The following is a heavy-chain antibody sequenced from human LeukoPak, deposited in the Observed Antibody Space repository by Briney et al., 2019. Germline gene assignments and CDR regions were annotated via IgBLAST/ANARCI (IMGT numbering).Heavy chain of an antibody. CDR3: AKERQTGDYFTSDF. J-gene: IGHJ4*02. D-gene: IGHD4-17*01. Sequence: GGSLRLSRAASGFSFSTYTMNWVRQAPGKGLEWVSAINGRGDSTFYADSVKGQFTISRDNSKSTVYLQVNSLRADDTAVYYCAKERQTGDYFTSDFWGQGTLVTVSS. CDR2: INGRGDST. CDR1: GFSFSTYT. V-gene: IGHV3-23*01.